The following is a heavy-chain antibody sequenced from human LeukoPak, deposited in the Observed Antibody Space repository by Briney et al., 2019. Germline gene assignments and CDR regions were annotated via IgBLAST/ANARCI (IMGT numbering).Heavy chain of an antibody. Sequence: GGSLRLSGAASGFTFSSYSMNWVRQAPGKGLEWVSSISSSSSYIYYADSVKGRFTISRDNAKNSLYLQMNSLRAEDTAVYYCARGPVAGTGIHDYWGQGTLVTVSS. J-gene: IGHJ4*02. V-gene: IGHV3-21*01. CDR1: GFTFSSYS. D-gene: IGHD6-19*01. CDR2: ISSSSSYI. CDR3: ARGPVAGTGIHDY.